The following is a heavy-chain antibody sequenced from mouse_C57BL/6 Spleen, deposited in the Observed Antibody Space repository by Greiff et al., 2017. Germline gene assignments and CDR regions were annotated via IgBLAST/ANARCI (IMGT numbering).Heavy chain of an antibody. CDR1: GFNIKDDY. CDR2: IDPENGDT. J-gene: IGHJ3*01. Sequence: VQLQQSGAELVRPGASVKLSCTASGFNIKDDYMHWVKQRPEQGLEWIGWIDPENGDTEYASKFQGKATITADTSSNTAYLQLSSLTSEDTAVYYCTTRDYYGSSYPFAYWGQGTLVTVSA. CDR3: TTRDYYGSSYPFAY. D-gene: IGHD1-1*01. V-gene: IGHV14-4*01.